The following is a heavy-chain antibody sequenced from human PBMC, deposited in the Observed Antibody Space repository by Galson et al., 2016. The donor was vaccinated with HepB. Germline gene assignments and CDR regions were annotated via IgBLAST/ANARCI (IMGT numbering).Heavy chain of an antibody. V-gene: IGHV1-18*01. CDR3: ARDRHQYSSGWYVGGMDV. D-gene: IGHD6-19*01. J-gene: IGHJ6*02. Sequence: SVKVSCKASGYTFTSYGISWVRQAPGQGLEWMGWISAYNGNTNYAQKLQGRVTMTTDTSTSTAYMEMRSPRSDDTAVYYCARDRHQYSSGWYVGGMDVWGQGTTVTVSS. CDR2: ISAYNGNT. CDR1: GYTFTSYG.